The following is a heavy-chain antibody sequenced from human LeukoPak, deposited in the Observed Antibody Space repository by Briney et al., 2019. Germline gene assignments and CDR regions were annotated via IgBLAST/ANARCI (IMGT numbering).Heavy chain of an antibody. V-gene: IGHV4-4*07. CDR2: FYVSGSI. CDR3: ARQGGLGTPASGSLEAFDY. CDR1: GGSISTCY. D-gene: IGHD4-23*01. Sequence: SETLSLTCTVSGGSISTCYWSWVRQPAGKGLEWIGRFYVSGSIDYNPSLKSRITISVDKSKNQFSLKLTSVTAADTAVYYCARQGGLGTPASGSLEAFDYWGQGTLVTVSS. J-gene: IGHJ4*02.